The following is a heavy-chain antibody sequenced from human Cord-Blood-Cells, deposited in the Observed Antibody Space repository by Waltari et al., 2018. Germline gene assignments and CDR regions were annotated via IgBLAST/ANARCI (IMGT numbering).Heavy chain of an antibody. CDR2: INHSGST. V-gene: IGHV4-34*01. CDR3: ARGDDSSGYSTFDY. Sequence: QVQLQQWGAGLLKPSETLSLTCAVYGGSFSGYYWSWIRPPPGKGLEWIGEINHSGSTNYNPSLKSRVTISVDTSKNQFSLKLSSVTAADTAVYYCARGDDSSGYSTFDYWGQGTLVTVSS. J-gene: IGHJ4*02. CDR1: GGSFSGYY. D-gene: IGHD3-22*01.